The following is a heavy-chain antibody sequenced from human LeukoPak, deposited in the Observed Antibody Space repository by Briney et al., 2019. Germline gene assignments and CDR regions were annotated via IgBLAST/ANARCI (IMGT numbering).Heavy chain of an antibody. CDR1: GFTFNRNA. D-gene: IGHD6-19*01. Sequence: QPGRSLRLSCAASGFTFNRNAISWVRQAPGKGLEWVSTIGGSGDKTFYADSVKGRFTISRDNSKNMLHLQMSSLTGEGTALYYCVRRGDASSGWGDHDYWGQGALVTVSS. CDR2: IGGSGDKT. J-gene: IGHJ4*02. CDR3: VRRGDASSGWGDHDY. V-gene: IGHV3-23*01.